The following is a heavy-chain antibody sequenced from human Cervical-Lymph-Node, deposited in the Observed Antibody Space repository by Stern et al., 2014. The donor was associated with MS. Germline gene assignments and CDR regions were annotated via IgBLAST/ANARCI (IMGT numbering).Heavy chain of an antibody. CDR1: GFSLTTSGVG. CDR3: ARGTLGPSGIHDCFDI. CDR2: IYWGDAK. J-gene: IGHJ3*02. D-gene: IGHD2-21*01. V-gene: IGHV2-5*02. Sequence: QVTLRESGPTLVKPTQTLTLTCTFSGFSLTTSGVGVGWIRQPPGKALEWLALIYWGDAKRYSPSLKNILTVTMDTSQNQVGLIMTNMDPVDTATYYCARGTLGPSGIHDCFDIWGQGTMVTVSS.